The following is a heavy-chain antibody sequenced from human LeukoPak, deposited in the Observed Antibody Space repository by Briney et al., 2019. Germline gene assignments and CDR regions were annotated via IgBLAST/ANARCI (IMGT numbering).Heavy chain of an antibody. J-gene: IGHJ4*02. V-gene: IGHV3-23*01. CDR3: AKDQWELLSERGPFDY. Sequence: GGSLRLSCAASGFTFSSYAMSWVRQAPGKGLEWVSAISGSGGSTYYADSVKGRFTISRDNSKNTLYLQMNSLRAEDTAVYYCAKDQWELLSERGPFDYWGQGTLVTVSS. CDR2: ISGSGGST. D-gene: IGHD1-26*01. CDR1: GFTFSSYA.